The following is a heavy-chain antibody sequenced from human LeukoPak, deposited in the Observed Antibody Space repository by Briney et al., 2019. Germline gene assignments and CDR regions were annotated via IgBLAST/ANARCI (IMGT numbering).Heavy chain of an antibody. D-gene: IGHD3-10*01. Sequence: PSETLSLTCAVYGGSFSGYYWTWIRQPPGKGLEWIGEINRGGDTNYNPSLNSRVTISVDSSKNQFSLKLNFVTAADTAIYYCANGRGSGSYFDGGWGQGTLVTVSS. CDR1: GGSFSGYY. V-gene: IGHV4-34*01. CDR3: ANGRGSGSYFDGG. CDR2: INRGGDT. J-gene: IGHJ4*02.